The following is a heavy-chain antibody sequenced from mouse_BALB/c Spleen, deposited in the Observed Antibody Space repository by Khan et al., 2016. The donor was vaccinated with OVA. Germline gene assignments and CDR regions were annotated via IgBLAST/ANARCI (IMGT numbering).Heavy chain of an antibody. CDR3: ATPPYFSYAMAY. CDR2: INTYNGEP. Sequence: QIQLVQSGPELKKPGETVKISCKASGYTFTKFGMNWVKQAPGKGLEWMGWINTYNGEPTYADDFKGRFAFSMETPASTVYLQINNLKDEDTATCFCATPPYFSYAMAYWGQGTSVTVSS. V-gene: IGHV9-3-1*01. CDR1: GYTFTKFG. D-gene: IGHD2-10*01. J-gene: IGHJ4*01.